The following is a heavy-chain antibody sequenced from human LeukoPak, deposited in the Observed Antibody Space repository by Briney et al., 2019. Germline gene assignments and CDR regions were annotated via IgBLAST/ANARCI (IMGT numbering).Heavy chain of an antibody. V-gene: IGHV3-23*01. CDR1: GFTFSSYA. CDR3: AKAFGVLPSGSYPD. J-gene: IGHJ4*02. Sequence: GGSLRLSRAASGFTFSSYAMSWVRQAPGKGLEWVSAISGSGGSTYYADSVKGRFTISRDNSKNTLYLQMNSLRAEDTAVYYCAKAFGVLPSGSYPDWGQGTLVTVSS. CDR2: ISGSGGST. D-gene: IGHD3-10*01.